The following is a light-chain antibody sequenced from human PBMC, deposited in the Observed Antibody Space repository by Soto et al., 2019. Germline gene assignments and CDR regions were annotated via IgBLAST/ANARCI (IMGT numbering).Light chain of an antibody. CDR3: QQSYSTPWT. Sequence: DIPMTQSPSSLSASVGDRVTITCRASQSISNYLNWYQQKPEKAPKLLIYAASSLQSGVPSRFSGSGSGTDFTLTISSLQAEDFATYYCQQSYSTPWTFGQGTKVEIK. CDR2: AAS. V-gene: IGKV1-39*01. J-gene: IGKJ1*01. CDR1: QSISNY.